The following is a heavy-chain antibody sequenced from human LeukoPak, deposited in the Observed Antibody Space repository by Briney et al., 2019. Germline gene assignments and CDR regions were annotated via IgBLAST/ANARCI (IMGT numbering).Heavy chain of an antibody. CDR3: ARGYYDSSSYYSDY. D-gene: IGHD3-22*01. Sequence: SVKVSCKASGYTFTCYYMHWVRQAPGQGLEWMGRINPNSGGTNYAKKFQGSVTMTRDTYISTAYIELTRLRSDDTAVYYCARGYYDSSSYYSDYWGQGTLVTVSS. CDR2: INPNSGGT. V-gene: IGHV1-2*06. J-gene: IGHJ4*02. CDR1: GYTFTCYY.